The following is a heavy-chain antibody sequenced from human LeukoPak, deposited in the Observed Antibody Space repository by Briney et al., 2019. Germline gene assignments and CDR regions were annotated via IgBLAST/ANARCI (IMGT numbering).Heavy chain of an antibody. CDR3: ARDSIAAAGTGFDY. J-gene: IGHJ4*02. CDR2: INAGNGYT. Sequence: GASVKVSCKASGYTFTMYAIHWVRQAPGQRLEWMGWINAGNGYTKNSQKFQGRVTITRDTSASTTFMELSGLRSEDTAVYYCARDSIAAAGTGFDYWGQGTLVTVSS. CDR1: GYTFTMYA. V-gene: IGHV1-3*01. D-gene: IGHD6-13*01.